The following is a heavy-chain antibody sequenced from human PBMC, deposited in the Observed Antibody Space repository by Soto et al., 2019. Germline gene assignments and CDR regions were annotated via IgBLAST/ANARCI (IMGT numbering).Heavy chain of an antibody. Sequence: QVQLVQSGAEVKKPEASVKVSCKASGYTFTSYAMHWVRQAPGQRLEWMGWINAGNGNTKYSQKFQGRVTITRDTSASTAYMELSSLRSEDTAVYYCASAQYCSGGSCYLDWYFDLWGRGTLVTVSS. J-gene: IGHJ2*01. CDR1: GYTFTSYA. D-gene: IGHD2-15*01. V-gene: IGHV1-3*01. CDR2: INAGNGNT. CDR3: ASAQYCSGGSCYLDWYFDL.